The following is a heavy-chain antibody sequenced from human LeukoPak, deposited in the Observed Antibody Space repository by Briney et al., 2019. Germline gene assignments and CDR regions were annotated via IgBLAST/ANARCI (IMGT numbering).Heavy chain of an antibody. CDR3: AKYGSGTY. Sequence: SETLCLTCTVSGGSISSSLYYWAWIRQPPGKGLEWIGSVFYTGTTDYNPSLNSRVTISIDTSKNQFSLNLGSVTAADSAFYDCAKYGSGTYWGQGTLVSVSS. D-gene: IGHD3-10*01. V-gene: IGHV4-39*01. CDR2: VFYTGTT. CDR1: GGSISSSLYY. J-gene: IGHJ4*02.